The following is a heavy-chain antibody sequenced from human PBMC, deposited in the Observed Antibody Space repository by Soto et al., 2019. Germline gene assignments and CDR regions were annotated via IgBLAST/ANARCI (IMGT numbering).Heavy chain of an antibody. Sequence: GGSLRLSCAASGFTFSSYSMNWVRQAPGKGLEWVSSISSSSSYIYYADSVKGRFTISRDNAKNSLYLQMNSLRAEDTAVYYCARVPHSSSWAYLDYWGQGTLVTVSS. V-gene: IGHV3-21*01. D-gene: IGHD6-13*01. CDR2: ISSSSSYI. CDR3: ARVPHSSSWAYLDY. CDR1: GFTFSSYS. J-gene: IGHJ4*02.